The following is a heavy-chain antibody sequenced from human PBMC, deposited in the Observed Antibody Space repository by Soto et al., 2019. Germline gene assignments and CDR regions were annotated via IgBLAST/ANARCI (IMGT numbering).Heavy chain of an antibody. J-gene: IGHJ5*02. Sequence: QVQLQESGPGLVKPSETLSLTCTVSGGSVSSYYWTWLRQPPGKGLDWIGFISYSGDTKYNPSLKGRVTISVDTFKNQFSMRLTSVTAADTAMYYCARDLSGSGGRSWESWGQGTLVTVSS. CDR1: GGSVSSYY. CDR2: ISYSGDT. D-gene: IGHD2-15*01. CDR3: ARDLSGSGGRSWES. V-gene: IGHV4-59*02.